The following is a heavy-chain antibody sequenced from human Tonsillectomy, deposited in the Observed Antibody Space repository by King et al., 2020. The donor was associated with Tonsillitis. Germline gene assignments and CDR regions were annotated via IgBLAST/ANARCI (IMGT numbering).Heavy chain of an antibody. J-gene: IGHJ4*02. CDR3: ARDLRWYGSSAWYDGVLDY. CDR2: ISNSGSTI. CDR1: GFPFSDYY. Sequence: VQLVESGGGLVKPGGSLRLSCAASGFPFSDYYMTWIRQAPGKGLEWVSYISNSGSTIYYAGSVKGRFTISRDNTKNSLYLQMNSLRAEDTAVYYCARDLRWYGSSAWYDGVLDYWGQGTLVSVSS. D-gene: IGHD6-19*01. V-gene: IGHV3-11*01.